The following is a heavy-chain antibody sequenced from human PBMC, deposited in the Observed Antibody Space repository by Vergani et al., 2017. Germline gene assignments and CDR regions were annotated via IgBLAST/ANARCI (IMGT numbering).Heavy chain of an antibody. D-gene: IGHD2-2*01. CDR2: IYPGDSDT. Sequence: EVQLLESGGGLVQPGGSLRLSCAASGFTFSSYWIGWVRQMPGKGLEWMGIIYPGDSDTRYSPSFQGQVTISADKSISTAYLQRSSLKAADTAMYYCARRGSTSFSFDYWGQGTLVTVSS. CDR1: GFTFSSYW. CDR3: ARRGSTSFSFDY. V-gene: IGHV5-51*01. J-gene: IGHJ4*02.